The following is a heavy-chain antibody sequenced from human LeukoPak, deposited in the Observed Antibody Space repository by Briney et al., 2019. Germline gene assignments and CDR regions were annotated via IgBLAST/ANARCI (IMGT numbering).Heavy chain of an antibody. Sequence: GASVKVSCKTSGYTFTSHYMHWVRQAPGQGLEWMGWISGYNGNTNYAQKLQGRVTMTTDPSTTTVYMELRSLRSDDTAVYYCARSSHRDGDTFDYWGQGTLVTVSS. CDR3: ARSSHRDGDTFDY. J-gene: IGHJ4*02. CDR1: GYTFTSHY. CDR2: ISGYNGNT. D-gene: IGHD3-10*01. V-gene: IGHV1-18*04.